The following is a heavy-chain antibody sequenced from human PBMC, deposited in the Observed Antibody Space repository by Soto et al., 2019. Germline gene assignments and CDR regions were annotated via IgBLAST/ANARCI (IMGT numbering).Heavy chain of an antibody. CDR1: GGTFSSYA. CDR2: IIAIFGTA. D-gene: IGHD3-16*02. V-gene: IGHV1-69*01. CDR3: ARGPFMITSGGVIVNSYYFDY. Sequence: QVQLVQSGAEVKKPGSSVKVSCKASGGTFSSYAISWVRQAPGQGLEWMGGIIAIFGTANYAQKFQGRVTITADESTSTAYTELSSLRSEDTAVYYCARGPFMITSGGVIVNSYYFDYWGQGTPVTVSS. J-gene: IGHJ4*02.